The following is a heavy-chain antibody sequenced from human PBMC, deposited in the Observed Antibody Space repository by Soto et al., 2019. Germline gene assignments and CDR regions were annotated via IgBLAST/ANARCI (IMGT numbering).Heavy chain of an antibody. CDR1: GFTFSSDA. J-gene: IGHJ6*02. V-gene: IGHV3-23*01. CDR3: AKDKGYCSSTSCLYYYYYGMDV. CDR2: ISGSGGST. Sequence: EVQLLESGGGLVQPGGSLRLSCAASGFTFSSDAMSWVRQAPGKGLEWVSAISGSGGSTYYADSVKGRFTISRDNSKNTLYLQMNSLRAEDTAVYYCAKDKGYCSSTSCLYYYYYGMDVWGQGTTVTVSS. D-gene: IGHD2-2*01.